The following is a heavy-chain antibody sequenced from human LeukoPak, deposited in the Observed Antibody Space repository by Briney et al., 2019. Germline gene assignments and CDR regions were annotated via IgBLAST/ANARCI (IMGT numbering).Heavy chain of an antibody. CDR1: GYTFTDYY. CDR3: ARDYSGSYTH. CDR2: IHPNSGDT. Sequence: ASVTVSCKASGYTFTDYYIHWVRQAPGQGREWMGLIHPNSGDTYYAQKFRGRVTMTRDTSITTAYMELARLTSDDTAVYYCARDYSGSYTHWAQGTLVTISS. J-gene: IGHJ4*02. D-gene: IGHD1-26*01. V-gene: IGHV1-2*06.